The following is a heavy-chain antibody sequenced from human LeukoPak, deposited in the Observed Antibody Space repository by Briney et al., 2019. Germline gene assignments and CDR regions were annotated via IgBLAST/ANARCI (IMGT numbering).Heavy chain of an antibody. CDR1: GFTFSSYS. J-gene: IGHJ3*02. CDR2: ISSSSYI. Sequence: GSLRLSCAASGFTFSSYSMNWVRQAPGKGLEWVSSISSSSYIYYADSAKGRFTISRDNAKNSLYLQMNSLRAEDTAVYYCARTRVFIDAFDIWGQGTMVTVSS. CDR3: ARTRVFIDAFDI. V-gene: IGHV3-21*01. D-gene: IGHD3-10*01.